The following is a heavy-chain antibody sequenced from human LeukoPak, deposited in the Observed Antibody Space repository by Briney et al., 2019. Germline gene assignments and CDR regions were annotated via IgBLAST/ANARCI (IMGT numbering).Heavy chain of an antibody. CDR1: GFTVSSNY. D-gene: IGHD4-17*01. V-gene: IGHV3-66*02. CDR3: ARDRLSDYGDHGGDY. J-gene: IGHJ4*02. CDR2: IYSGGST. Sequence: GGSLRLSCAASGFTVSSNYMSWVRQAPGKGPEWVSVIYSGGSTYYADSVKGRFTISRDNSKNTLYLQMNSLRAEDTAVYYCARDRLSDYGDHGGDYWGQGTLVTVSS.